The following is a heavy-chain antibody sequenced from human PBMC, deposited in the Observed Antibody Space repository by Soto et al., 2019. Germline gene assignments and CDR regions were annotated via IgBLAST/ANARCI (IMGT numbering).Heavy chain of an antibody. CDR3: ARKYYYGAGTLDY. CDR2: IYPGDSET. V-gene: IGHV5-51*01. CDR1: GYTFTNYW. J-gene: IGHJ4*02. Sequence: GESLKISCKGSGYTFTNYWIGWVRQMPGKGLEWMGIIYPGDSETRYSPSFQGQVAMSADKSISTAYLQWSSLKASDSAMYYCARKYYYGAGTLDYWGQGTLVTVSS. D-gene: IGHD3-10*01.